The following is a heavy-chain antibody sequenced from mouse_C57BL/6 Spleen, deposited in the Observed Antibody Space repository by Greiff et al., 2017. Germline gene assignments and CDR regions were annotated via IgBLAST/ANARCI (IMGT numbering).Heavy chain of an antibody. D-gene: IGHD1-1*02. J-gene: IGHJ2*01. CDR3: ARWGGSFYYFDY. Sequence: LQESGPELVKPGASVKISCKASGYAFSSSWMNWVKQRPGKGLEWIGRIYPGDGDTNYNGKFKGKATLTADKSSSTAYMQLSSLTSEDSAVYFCARWGGSFYYFDYWGQGTTLTVSS. CDR1: GYAFSSSW. CDR2: IYPGDGDT. V-gene: IGHV1-82*01.